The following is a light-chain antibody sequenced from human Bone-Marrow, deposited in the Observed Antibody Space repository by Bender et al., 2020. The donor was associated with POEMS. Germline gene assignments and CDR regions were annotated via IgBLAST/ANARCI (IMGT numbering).Light chain of an antibody. CDR1: SSDVGGYNH. J-gene: IGLJ3*02. CDR2: DVT. V-gene: IGLV2-11*01. CDR3: AVWDDSLNGVV. Sequence: QSALTQPASVSGSPRQSVTISCTGTSSDVGGYNHVYWYQQHPGKAPKLMIYDVTARPPGVPDRFSGSKSGTSASMAISGLRSEDEGEYHCAVWDDSLNGVVFGGGTKLTVL.